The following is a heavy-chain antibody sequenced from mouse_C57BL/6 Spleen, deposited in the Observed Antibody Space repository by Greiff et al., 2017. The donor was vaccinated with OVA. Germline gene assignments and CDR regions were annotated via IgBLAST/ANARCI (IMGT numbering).Heavy chain of an antibody. J-gene: IGHJ1*03. V-gene: IGHV5-4*01. CDR2: ISDGGSYT. CDR1: GFTFSSYA. CDR3: ARDNGNYVRYFEG. D-gene: IGHD2-1*01. Sequence: EVKLVESGGGLVKPGGSLKLSCAASGFTFSSYAMSWVRQTPEKRLEWVATISDGGSYTYYPDNVKGRFTISRDNAKNNLYLQMSHLKSEDTAMYDCARDNGNYVRYFEGWGTGTTVTVSS.